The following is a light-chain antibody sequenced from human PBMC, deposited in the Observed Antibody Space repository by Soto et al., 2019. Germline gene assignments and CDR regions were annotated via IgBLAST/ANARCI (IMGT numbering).Light chain of an antibody. Sequence: EIVLTQSPGTLSLSPGERATLSCRASQSVSSTYLIWYQQKPGQAPRLLIYGASSRATGVPDRFSGGGSGTDFTLTISRLEPEDFAVYYCQQYDSSPPYTFGQGTKLEIK. CDR2: GAS. CDR3: QQYDSSPPYT. V-gene: IGKV3-20*01. J-gene: IGKJ2*01. CDR1: QSVSSTY.